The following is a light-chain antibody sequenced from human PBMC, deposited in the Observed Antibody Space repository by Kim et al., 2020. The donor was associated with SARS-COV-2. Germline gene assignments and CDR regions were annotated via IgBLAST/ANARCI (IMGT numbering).Light chain of an antibody. CDR1: HRIDSY. V-gene: IGKV1-39*01. Sequence: DIQMTQSPSSLSASVGDRVTITCRASHRIDSYLNWYQQKSGEAPKLLIYAASNLHSGVPSRFSGGGYGTDFTLTISSLQPEDFATYFCQQSYGAHAFGPGTKLEI. CDR2: AAS. CDR3: QQSYGAHA. J-gene: IGKJ2*01.